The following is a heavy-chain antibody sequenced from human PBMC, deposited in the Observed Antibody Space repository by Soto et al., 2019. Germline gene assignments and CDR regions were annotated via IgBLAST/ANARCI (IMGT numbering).Heavy chain of an antibody. J-gene: IGHJ6*02. CDR2: FEPEDGET. CDR1: GYTLTELS. V-gene: IGHV1-24*01. D-gene: IGHD3-10*01. CDR3: ATPYYYGSETTSYYYGMDV. Sequence: ASVKVSCKVSGYTLTELSMHWVRQAPGKGLEWMGGFEPEDGETIYAQKFQGRVTMTEDTSTDTAYMELSSLRSEDTAVYYCATPYYYGSETTSYYYGMDVWGQGTTVTVSS.